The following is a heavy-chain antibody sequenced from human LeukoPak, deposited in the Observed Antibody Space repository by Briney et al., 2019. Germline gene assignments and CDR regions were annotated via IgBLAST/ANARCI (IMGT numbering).Heavy chain of an antibody. CDR3: ARVFCSSTRCYKGNFDY. V-gene: IGHV3-21*01. Sequence: GGSLRLSCAAPGLTFSSYSMNWVRQAPGKGREWVSSISSSSSYIYYADSVKGRFTISRDNAKTSLYLEMNSLRAEDTAVYYCARVFCSSTRCYKGNFDYWGQGTLVTVSS. CDR1: GLTFSSYS. J-gene: IGHJ4*02. D-gene: IGHD2-2*02. CDR2: ISSSSSYI.